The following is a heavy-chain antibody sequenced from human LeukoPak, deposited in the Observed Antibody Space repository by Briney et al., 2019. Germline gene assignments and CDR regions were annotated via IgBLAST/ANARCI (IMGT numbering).Heavy chain of an antibody. CDR2: IYYSGST. D-gene: IGHD3-22*01. Sequence: SETLSLTCAVSGGSVSSGGYYWSWIRQPPGKGLEWIVYIYYSGSTNYNPSLKSRVTISVDTSKNHFSLKLSSVTAADTAVYYCARARGLLLRNWFDPWGQGTLVTVSS. CDR1: GGSVSSGGYY. V-gene: IGHV4-61*08. CDR3: ARARGLLLRNWFDP. J-gene: IGHJ5*02.